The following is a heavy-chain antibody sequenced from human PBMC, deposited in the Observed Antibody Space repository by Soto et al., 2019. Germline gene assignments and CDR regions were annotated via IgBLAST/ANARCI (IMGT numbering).Heavy chain of an antibody. Sequence: QVQLQESGPGLVNPAQTLSLTCAISGDIVSTNSVTWKWIRQYPSRGLEWLGRTYYRSKWFNDYTLSVKGRITINPDTSNTQLSLQLNSVTPDDTDVYYCVRLIGNSWLDSWGQGTLVTVSS. CDR2: TYYRSKWFN. CDR1: GDIVSTNSVT. J-gene: IGHJ5*01. V-gene: IGHV6-1*01. D-gene: IGHD2-8*01. CDR3: VRLIGNSWLDS.